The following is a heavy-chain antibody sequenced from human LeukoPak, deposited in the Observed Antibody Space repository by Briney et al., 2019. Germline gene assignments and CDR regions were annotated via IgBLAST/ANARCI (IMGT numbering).Heavy chain of an antibody. J-gene: IGHJ2*01. CDR3: AKEPPRIGTNWYFDL. Sequence: PGGSLRLSCAASGFTLSSYVMSWVRQAPGKGLEWVSGISGSGGSTYYADSVKGRFTISRDNSKNTLYLQMNSLRAEDTAVYYCAKEPPRIGTNWYFDLWGRGTLVTVSS. CDR1: GFTLSSYV. D-gene: IGHD1-26*01. V-gene: IGHV3-23*01. CDR2: ISGSGGST.